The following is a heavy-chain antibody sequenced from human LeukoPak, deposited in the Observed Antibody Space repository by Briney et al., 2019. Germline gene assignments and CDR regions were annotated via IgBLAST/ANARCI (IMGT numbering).Heavy chain of an antibody. CDR2: IKQDGSEN. V-gene: IGHV3-7*05. CDR1: GLTFSSYW. J-gene: IGHJ4*02. CDR3: ARTGGSGKYTYNFDY. Sequence: GGSLRLACAASGLTFSSYWMSWVRQAPGKGLEWMANIKQDGSENNYVDSVKGRFTISRDNAENSLYLHMDSLRAEDTAVYYCARTGGSGKYTYNFDYWGQGILVTVSS. D-gene: IGHD3-10*01.